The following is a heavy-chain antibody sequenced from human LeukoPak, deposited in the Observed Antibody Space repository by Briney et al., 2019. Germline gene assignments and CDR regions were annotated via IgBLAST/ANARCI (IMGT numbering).Heavy chain of an antibody. CDR2: INTNTGNP. D-gene: IGHD6-13*01. J-gene: IGHJ3*02. Sequence: ASVKVSCKASGYTFTSYAMNWVRQAPGQGLEWMVWINTNTGNPTYAQGFTGRFVFSLDTSVSTAYLQISSLKAEDTAVYYCARSKSGSSSWYGAFDIWGQGTMVTVSS. CDR1: GYTFTSYA. V-gene: IGHV7-4-1*02. CDR3: ARSKSGSSSWYGAFDI.